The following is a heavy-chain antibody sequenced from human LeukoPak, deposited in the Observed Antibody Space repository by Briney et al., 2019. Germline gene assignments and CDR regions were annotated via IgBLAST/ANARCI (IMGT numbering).Heavy chain of an antibody. CDR2: IYYSGST. CDR3: ARPVSGYSYGPFDY. J-gene: IGHJ4*02. Sequence: PSETLSLTCTVSGGSISSSSYYWGWIRQPPGKGLEWIGGIYYSGSTYYNPSLKSRVTISVDTSKNQFSLKLSSVTAADTAVYYCARPVSGYSYGPFDYWGQGTLVTVSS. CDR1: GGSISSSSYY. D-gene: IGHD5-18*01. V-gene: IGHV4-39*01.